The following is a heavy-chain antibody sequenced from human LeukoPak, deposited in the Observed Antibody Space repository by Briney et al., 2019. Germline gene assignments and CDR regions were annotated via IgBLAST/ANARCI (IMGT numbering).Heavy chain of an antibody. D-gene: IGHD1-26*01. CDR3: AREEALGSGSFDY. CDR1: GGSITSYY. Sequence: PSETLSLTCTVSGGSITSYYWSWIRQSAGKGLEWIGRIYITGSTTYNPSLKSRVTISVDTSKNQFSLKLSSVTAADTAVYYCAREEALGSGSFDYWGQGTLVTVSS. CDR2: IYITGST. J-gene: IGHJ4*02. V-gene: IGHV4-4*07.